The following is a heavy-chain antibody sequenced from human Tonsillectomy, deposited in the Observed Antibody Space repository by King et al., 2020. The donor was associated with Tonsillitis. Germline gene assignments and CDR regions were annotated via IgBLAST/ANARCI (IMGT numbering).Heavy chain of an antibody. J-gene: IGHJ4*02. V-gene: IGHV3-30*02. D-gene: IGHD2-2*01. CDR3: ATEDSSSCPFQS. CDR1: GFTFSNYA. Sequence: VQLVESGGGVVQPGGSLRLSCAASGFTFSNYAMHWVRQAPGKGLEWVAFLRFDESVTYYADSVEGRFTISRDISKNTLYLQMNSLRAEDTAVYYCATEDSSSCPFQSWGQGTLVTVSS. CDR2: LRFDESVT.